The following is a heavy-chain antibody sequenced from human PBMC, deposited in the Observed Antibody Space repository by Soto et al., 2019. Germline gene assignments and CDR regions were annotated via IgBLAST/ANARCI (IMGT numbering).Heavy chain of an antibody. V-gene: IGHV3-15*07. CDR3: TTGSTSYRDFDY. J-gene: IGHJ4*02. D-gene: IGHD1-26*01. CDR2: IKSKTDGGTT. Sequence: GGSLRLSCAASGFTFSNAWMNWVCQAPGKGLEWVGRIKSKTDGGTTDYAAPVKGRFTISRDDSKNTLYLQMNSLKTEDTAVYYCTTGSTSYRDFDYWGQGTLVTVSS. CDR1: GFTFSNAW.